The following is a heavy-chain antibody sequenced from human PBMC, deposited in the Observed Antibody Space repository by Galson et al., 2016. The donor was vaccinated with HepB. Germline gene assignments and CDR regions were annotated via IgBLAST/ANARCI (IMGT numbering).Heavy chain of an antibody. Sequence: SLRLSCAASGFTFSSHAMNWVRQAPGKGLEWVSGISGSGDSKFYADSVKGRFTISRDNSRNTLYMEMNSLRAEYTAVYYCAKDRGRGTYNFWSGPRNYFDSGGQGTLVVVSS. CDR2: ISGSGDSK. CDR1: GFTFSSHA. V-gene: IGHV3-23*01. D-gene: IGHD3-3*01. J-gene: IGHJ4*02. CDR3: AKDRGRGTYNFWSGPRNYFDS.